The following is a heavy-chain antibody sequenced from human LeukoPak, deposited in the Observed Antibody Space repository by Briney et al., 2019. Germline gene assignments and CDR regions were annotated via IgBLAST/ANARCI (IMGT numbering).Heavy chain of an antibody. J-gene: IGHJ3*02. CDR1: GGTFSSYA. V-gene: IGHV1-2*02. D-gene: IGHD2-21*01. CDR2: INPNSGGT. Sequence: ASVKVSCKASGGTFSSYAISWVRQAPGQGLEWMGWINPNSGGTNYAQKFQGRVTMTRDTSISTAYMELSRPRSDDTAVYYCAREAYCGGDCSDAFDIWGQGTMVTVSS. CDR3: AREAYCGGDCSDAFDI.